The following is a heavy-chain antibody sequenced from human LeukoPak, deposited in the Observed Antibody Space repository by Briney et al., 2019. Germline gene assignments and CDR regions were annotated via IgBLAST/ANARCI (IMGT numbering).Heavy chain of an antibody. D-gene: IGHD6-13*01. J-gene: IGHJ3*02. V-gene: IGHV3-74*01. Sequence: GGSLRLSCAASGFTLSSYWMHWVRQAPGKGLLWVSRINSDVSTTTYADSVKGRFTISRDSAKNTLYLQMNSLRAEDTAVYYCARGPFAYSSPAAAFDIWGQGTMVTVSS. CDR2: INSDVSTT. CDR3: ARGPFAYSSPAAAFDI. CDR1: GFTLSSYW.